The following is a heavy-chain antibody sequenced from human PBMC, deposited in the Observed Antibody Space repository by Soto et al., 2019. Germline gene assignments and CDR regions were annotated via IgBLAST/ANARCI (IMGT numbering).Heavy chain of an antibody. D-gene: IGHD6-19*01. V-gene: IGHV4-59*01. CDR3: ARVDAPIAVAGTWSDSYYYYMDV. J-gene: IGHJ6*03. Sequence: SETLSLTCTVSGGSISSYYWSWIRQPPGKGLEWIGYIYYSGSTNYNPSLKSRVTISVDTSKNQFSLKLSSVTAADTAVYYCARVDAPIAVAGTWSDSYYYYMDVWGKGTTVTVSS. CDR2: IYYSGST. CDR1: GGSISSYY.